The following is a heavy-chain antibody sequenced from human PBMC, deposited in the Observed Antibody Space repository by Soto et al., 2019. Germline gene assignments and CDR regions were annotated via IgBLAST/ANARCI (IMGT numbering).Heavy chain of an antibody. J-gene: IGHJ4*02. D-gene: IGHD3-10*01. Sequence: QVQLVQSGTEVKKPGSSVKVSCKASGDTFSFYTINWVRQAPGLGLEWVGRINPIVSMSNYAQKFQGRVSMTADTSTSTAYMELRSLRSDDTAMYFCAASYGSGYRAFDYWGQGALVIVSS. CDR3: AASYGSGYRAFDY. V-gene: IGHV1-69*02. CDR2: INPIVSMS. CDR1: GDTFSFYT.